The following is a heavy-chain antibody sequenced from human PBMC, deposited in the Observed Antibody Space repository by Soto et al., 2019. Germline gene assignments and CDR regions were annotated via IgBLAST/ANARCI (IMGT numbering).Heavy chain of an antibody. CDR3: AKGDFGVAYYYMDV. CDR2: ISWNSGSI. V-gene: IGHV3-9*01. D-gene: IGHD3-3*01. CDR1: GFTFDDYA. Sequence: GGSLRLSCAASGFTFDDYAMHWVRQAPGKGLEWVSGISWNSGSIGYADSVKGRFTISRDNAKNSLYLQMNSLRAEDTALYYCAKGDFGVAYYYMDVWGKGTTVTVSS. J-gene: IGHJ6*03.